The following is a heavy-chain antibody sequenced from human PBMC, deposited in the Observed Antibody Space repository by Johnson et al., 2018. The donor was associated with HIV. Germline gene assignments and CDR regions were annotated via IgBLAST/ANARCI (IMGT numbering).Heavy chain of an antibody. CDR1: GFTVSRHY. V-gene: IGHV3-66*04. J-gene: IGHJ3*02. Sequence: VQLVESGGGLVQPGGSLRLSCAASGFTVSRHYMNWVRQAPGKGLAWVSVIFSGGSTHYEDSVKGRFTISRDNSKNSLYLQMNSLRADDTAVYYCARPIVRGAADIWGQGTMVIVSS. CDR2: IFSGGST. CDR3: ARPIVRGAADI. D-gene: IGHD3-10*01.